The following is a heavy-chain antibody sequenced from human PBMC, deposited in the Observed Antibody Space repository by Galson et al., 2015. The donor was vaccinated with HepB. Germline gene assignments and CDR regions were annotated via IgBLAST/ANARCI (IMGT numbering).Heavy chain of an antibody. CDR3: ASPGLDYYYGMDV. Sequence: SVKVSCKASGGTFSSYAISWVRQAPGQGLEWMGGVIPIFGTANYAQKFQGRVTITADKSTSTAYMELSSLRSEDTAVYYCASPGLDYYYGMDVWGQGTTVAVSS. J-gene: IGHJ6*02. CDR2: VIPIFGTA. CDR1: GGTFSSYA. D-gene: IGHD3/OR15-3a*01. V-gene: IGHV1-69*06.